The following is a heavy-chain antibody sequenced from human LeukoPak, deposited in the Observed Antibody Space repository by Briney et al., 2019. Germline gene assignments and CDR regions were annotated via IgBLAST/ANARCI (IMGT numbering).Heavy chain of an antibody. CDR2: IYTSGST. J-gene: IGHJ3*02. CDR3: ARSDDYGDYVGLDAFDI. Sequence: SETLSLTCTVSGGPISSYYWSWIRQPAGKGLEWIGRIYTSGSTNYNPSLKSRVTMSVDTSKNQFSLKLSSVTAADTAVYYCARSDDYGDYVGLDAFDIWGQGTMVTVSS. CDR1: GGPISSYY. D-gene: IGHD4-17*01. V-gene: IGHV4-4*07.